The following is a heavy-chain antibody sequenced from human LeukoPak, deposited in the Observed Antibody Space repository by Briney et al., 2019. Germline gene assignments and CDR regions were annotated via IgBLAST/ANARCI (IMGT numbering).Heavy chain of an antibody. V-gene: IGHV3-9*01. CDR3: AKDLARDYDSWSGYYGFYGMDV. D-gene: IGHD3-3*01. CDR1: GFTFDDYA. Sequence: GGSLRLSCAASGFTFDDYAMHWVRQAPGKGLEWVSGISWNSGSIGYADSVKGRFTISRDNAKNSLYLQMSSLRDEDTALYFCAKDLARDYDSWSGYYGFYGMDVWGQGTTVTVSS. J-gene: IGHJ6*02. CDR2: ISWNSGSI.